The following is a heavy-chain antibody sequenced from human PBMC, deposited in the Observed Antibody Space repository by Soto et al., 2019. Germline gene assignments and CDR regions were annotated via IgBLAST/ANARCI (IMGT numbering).Heavy chain of an antibody. Sequence: GESLKISCKCSGYSFTSYWLGWVRQMPGKRIEWVRIIYPRESDTRYSPTFQGDVTISADKPISTAYLQWSSLKSSGTAMYYCTRHFRFLSGMDVWGQGTTVTVSS. CDR1: GYSFTSYW. J-gene: IGHJ6*02. CDR3: TRHFRFLSGMDV. D-gene: IGHD3-3*01. CDR2: IYPRESDT. V-gene: IGHV5-51*01.